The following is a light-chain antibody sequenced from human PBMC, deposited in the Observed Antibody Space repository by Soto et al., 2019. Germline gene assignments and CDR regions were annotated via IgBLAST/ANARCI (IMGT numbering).Light chain of an antibody. CDR1: QSVRTW. CDR2: DAS. Sequence: DIQMTQSPSTVSASVGDGVTITCRASQSVRTWLAWYQQKPGKAPKLLIYDASTLESGVSSGFSGSGSGTEFTLTISSLQPDDFATYYCQQYNSYPYTFGRGTKLEIK. CDR3: QQYNSYPYT. J-gene: IGKJ2*01. V-gene: IGKV1-5*01.